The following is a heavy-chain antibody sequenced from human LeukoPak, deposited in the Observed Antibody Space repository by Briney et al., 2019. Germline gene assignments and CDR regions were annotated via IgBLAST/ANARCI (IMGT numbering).Heavy chain of an antibody. CDR2: IKQDGSEK. D-gene: IGHD3-22*01. J-gene: IGHJ4*02. V-gene: IGHV3-7*01. CDR3: ARRRYYYDSSGPVGDFDY. Sequence: GGSLRLSCAASGFTFSSYWRSWVRQAPGKGLEWVANIKQDGSEKYYVDSVKGRFTISRDNAKNSLYLQMNSLRAEDTAVYYCARRRYYYDSSGPVGDFDYWGQGTLVTVSS. CDR1: GFTFSSYW.